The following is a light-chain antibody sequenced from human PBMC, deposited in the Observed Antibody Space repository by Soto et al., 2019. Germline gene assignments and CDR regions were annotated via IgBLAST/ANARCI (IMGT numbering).Light chain of an antibody. CDR3: SSYTSSNTVI. J-gene: IGLJ2*01. CDR1: SSDVGGYNY. CDR2: DVN. V-gene: IGLV2-14*01. Sequence: QSVLTQPASVSGSPGQSITLSCTGTSSDVGGYNYVSWYQQHPGKAPKLMIYDVNNRPSGVSNRFSGSKSGNTASLTISGLQAEDEADYYCSSYTSSNTVIFGGGTKLTVL.